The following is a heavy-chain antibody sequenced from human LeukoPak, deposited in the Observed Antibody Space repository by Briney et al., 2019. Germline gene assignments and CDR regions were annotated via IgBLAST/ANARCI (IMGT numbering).Heavy chain of an antibody. CDR2: ISAYNGNT. Sequence: ASVKVSCKASGYTFTSYGISWVRQAPGQGLEWMGWISAYNGNTNYAQKLQGRVTMTTDTSTSTAYMELRSLRSDDTAVYYCARVGYCTNGVCYTNYYYYGMDVWGQGTTVTVSS. CDR3: ARVGYCTNGVCYTNYYYYGMDV. CDR1: GYTFTSYG. D-gene: IGHD2-8*01. J-gene: IGHJ6*02. V-gene: IGHV1-18*01.